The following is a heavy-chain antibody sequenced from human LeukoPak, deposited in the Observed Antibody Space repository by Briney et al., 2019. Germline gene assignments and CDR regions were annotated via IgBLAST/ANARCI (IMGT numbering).Heavy chain of an antibody. J-gene: IGHJ4*02. CDR3: AKDLDLDIVVIPAAIDY. Sequence: GGSLRLPCAASGFTFSSYAMSWVRQAPGKGLEWVSAIGGSGGSTFYADSVKGRFTISRDNSKNTLYLQMNSLRAEDTAVYYCAKDLDLDIVVIPAAIDYWGQGTLVTVSS. D-gene: IGHD2-2*01. CDR2: IGGSGGST. V-gene: IGHV3-23*01. CDR1: GFTFSSYA.